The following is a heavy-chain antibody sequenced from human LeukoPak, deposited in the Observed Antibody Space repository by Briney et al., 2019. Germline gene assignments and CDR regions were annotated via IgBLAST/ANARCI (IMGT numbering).Heavy chain of an antibody. CDR1: GYRFTSYW. CDR2: IDPSDSYT. CDR3: ARSSSGWFNWFDP. Sequence: GASLKISCKGSGYRFTSYWISWVRRMPGKGLGWMGRIDPSDSYTNYSPSFQGHVTISADKSISTAYLQWSSLKASDTAMYYCARSSSGWFNWFDPWGQGALVTVSS. V-gene: IGHV5-10-1*01. J-gene: IGHJ5*02. D-gene: IGHD6-19*01.